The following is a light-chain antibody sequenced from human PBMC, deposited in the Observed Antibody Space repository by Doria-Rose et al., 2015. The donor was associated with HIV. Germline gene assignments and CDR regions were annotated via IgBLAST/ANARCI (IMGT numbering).Light chain of an antibody. Sequence: TQSPSTLSASVGDRVTITCRASQSISNWLAWYQQKPGQAPKLLIYKASTLHSGVPSRFRGSGYGTEFALTVNSLQPDDFATYYCQHFDKYFSWTFGHGTKVDIK. CDR1: QSISNW. CDR2: KAS. J-gene: IGKJ1*01. CDR3: QHFDKYFSWT. V-gene: IGKV1-5*03.